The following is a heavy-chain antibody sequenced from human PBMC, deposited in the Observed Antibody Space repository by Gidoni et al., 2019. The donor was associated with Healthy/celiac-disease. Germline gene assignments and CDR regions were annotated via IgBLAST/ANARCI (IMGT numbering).Heavy chain of an antibody. Sequence: EVQLLESGGGFVQPGGSLRLSCAASGSPFSSYAMSWVRQAPGKGLEWVTAISGSGGSTYYADSVKGRFTIARENSKNTLYLQMNSLRAEDTAVDYCAKPIVVVVAATPGLDYWGQGTLVTVSS. V-gene: IGHV3-23*01. J-gene: IGHJ4*02. CDR2: ISGSGGST. CDR3: AKPIVVVVAATPGLDY. CDR1: GSPFSSYA. D-gene: IGHD2-15*01.